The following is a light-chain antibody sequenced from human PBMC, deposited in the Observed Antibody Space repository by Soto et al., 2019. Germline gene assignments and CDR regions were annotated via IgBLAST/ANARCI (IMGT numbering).Light chain of an antibody. J-gene: IGKJ2*01. CDR2: LGS. CDR1: QSLLLSNGYNY. Sequence: DIVMTQSPLSLPVTPGEPASISCRSSQSLLLSNGYNYLDWYLQKPGQSPQLLIYLGSNRASGVPDRFSCSGSGTDFTLKISRVEAEDVGVYYCMQTLHSPRTFGQGTKLEIK. V-gene: IGKV2-28*01. CDR3: MQTLHSPRT.